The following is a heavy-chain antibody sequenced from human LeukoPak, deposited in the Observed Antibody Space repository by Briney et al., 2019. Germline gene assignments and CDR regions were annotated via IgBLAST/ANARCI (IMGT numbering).Heavy chain of an antibody. CDR1: GFTFSSYS. CDR2: ISSSSSYI. D-gene: IGHD3-10*01. CDR3: ARGHITMVPMDV. V-gene: IGHV3-21*01. J-gene: IGHJ6*04. Sequence: GGSLRLSCAASGFTFSSYSMNWVRQAPGKGLEWVSSISSSSSYIYYADSVKGRFTISRDNAKNSLYLQMNSLRAEDTAVYYCARGHITMVPMDVWGKGTTVTVSS.